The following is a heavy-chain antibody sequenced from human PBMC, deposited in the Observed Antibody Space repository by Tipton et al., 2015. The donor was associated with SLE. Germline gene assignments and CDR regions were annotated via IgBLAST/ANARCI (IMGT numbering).Heavy chain of an antibody. D-gene: IGHD3-16*01. CDR1: GDSISSDH. J-gene: IGHJ4*02. Sequence: LRLSCTVSGDSISSDHWSWIRQPPGKGLEWIGYMYYAGSTNYNPSLKSRVTISVDTSKNQFSLKLSSVTAADTAVYYCARSVLGGLYGIDYWGQGTLVTVPS. CDR3: ARSVLGGLYGIDY. V-gene: IGHV4-59*01. CDR2: MYYAGST.